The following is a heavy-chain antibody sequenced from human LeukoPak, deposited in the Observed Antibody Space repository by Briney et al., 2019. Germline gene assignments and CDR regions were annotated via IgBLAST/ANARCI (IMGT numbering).Heavy chain of an antibody. Sequence: SSETLSLTCAVYGGSFSGYYWSWIRQPPGKGLEWIGEINHSGSTNYNPSLKSRVTISVDTSKNQFSLKLSSVTAADTAVYFCAGYHNNGVISFFNALDYWGQGTLVTVSS. CDR1: GGSFSGYY. CDR3: AGYHNNGVISFFNALDY. V-gene: IGHV4-34*01. D-gene: IGHD2-21*01. CDR2: INHSGST. J-gene: IGHJ4*02.